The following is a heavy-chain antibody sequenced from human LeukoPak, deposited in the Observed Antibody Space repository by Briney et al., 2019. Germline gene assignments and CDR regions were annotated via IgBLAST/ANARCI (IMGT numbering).Heavy chain of an antibody. D-gene: IGHD3-3*01. V-gene: IGHV3-21*01. J-gene: IGHJ4*02. CDR2: ISDSNSYT. CDR3: ARGSSLSTPYDFWSGYRFDD. CDR1: GFTFSTYN. Sequence: GGSLRLSCAASGFTFSTYNMNWVRQAPGKGLEWVSSISDSNSYTYYADSVRGRFTISRDNAKNSLYLQMNSLRAEDTAVYYCARGSSLSTPYDFWSGYRFDDWGQGTLVTVSS.